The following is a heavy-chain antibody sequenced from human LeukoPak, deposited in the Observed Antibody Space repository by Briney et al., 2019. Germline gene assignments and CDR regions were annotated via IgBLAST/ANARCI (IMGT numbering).Heavy chain of an antibody. Sequence: PGGSLRLSCAASGFTFSNSGMSWVRQAPGKGLEWVSVISNTGDKTASADSVRGRFTISRDNSMNTLYLQMNSLRAEDTAVYYCARGTTLPTWGQGTLVTVSS. D-gene: IGHD1-14*01. CDR2: ISNTGDKT. V-gene: IGHV3-23*01. CDR3: ARGTTLPT. J-gene: IGHJ4*02. CDR1: GFTFSNSG.